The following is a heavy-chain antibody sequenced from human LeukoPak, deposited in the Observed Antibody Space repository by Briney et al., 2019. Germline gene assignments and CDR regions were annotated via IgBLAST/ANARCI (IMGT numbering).Heavy chain of an antibody. V-gene: IGHV3-48*01. Sequence: PGGSLRLSCAASGFTFSSYSMNWVRQAPGKGPEWVSYISSSSSTIYYADSVKGRFTISRDNAKNSLYLQMNSLRAEDTAVYYCARDLGGAREWYYYYYMDVWGKGTTVTVSS. CDR3: ARDLGGAREWYYYYYMDV. CDR1: GFTFSSYS. D-gene: IGHD1-26*01. J-gene: IGHJ6*03. CDR2: ISSSSSTI.